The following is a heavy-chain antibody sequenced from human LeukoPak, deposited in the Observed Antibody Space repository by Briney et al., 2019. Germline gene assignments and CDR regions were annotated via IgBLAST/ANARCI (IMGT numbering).Heavy chain of an antibody. Sequence: PSETLSLTCTVPGGSLSSYYWSWIRQPPEKGLEWIGYIYDSGSTNYNPSLKSRVTISIDTSKNQFSLKLSSVTAADTAVYYCARGSNWDWYFDLWGRGTLVTVSS. CDR3: ARGSNWDWYFDL. CDR1: GGSLSSYY. J-gene: IGHJ2*01. CDR2: IYDSGST. D-gene: IGHD7-27*01. V-gene: IGHV4-59*01.